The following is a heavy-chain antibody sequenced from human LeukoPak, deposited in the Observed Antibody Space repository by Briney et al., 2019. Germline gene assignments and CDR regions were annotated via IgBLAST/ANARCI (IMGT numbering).Heavy chain of an antibody. J-gene: IGHJ4*02. Sequence: TSETLSLTCTVSGGSISSYYWSWIRQPPGKGLEWIGYIYYSGSTNYNPSLKSRVTISVDTSKNQFSLKLSSVTAADTAVYYCGGMVRGVPTYFDYWGQGTLVTVSS. V-gene: IGHV4-59*01. CDR3: GGMVRGVPTYFDY. CDR1: GGSISSYY. D-gene: IGHD3-10*01. CDR2: IYYSGST.